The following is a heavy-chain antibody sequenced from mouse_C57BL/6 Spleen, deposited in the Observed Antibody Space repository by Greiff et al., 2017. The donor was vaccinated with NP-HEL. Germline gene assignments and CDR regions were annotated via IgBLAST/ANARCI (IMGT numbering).Heavy chain of an antibody. V-gene: IGHV3-6*01. CDR3: ARDDGYYGDY. CDR2: ISYDGSN. J-gene: IGHJ4*01. Sequence: EVQLVESGPGLVKPSQSLSLTCSVTGYSITSGYYWNWIRQFPGNKLEWMGYISYDGSNNYNPSLKNRISITRDTSKNQFFLKLNSVTTEDTATYYCARDDGYYGDYWGQGTSVTVSS. D-gene: IGHD2-3*01. CDR1: GYSITSGYY.